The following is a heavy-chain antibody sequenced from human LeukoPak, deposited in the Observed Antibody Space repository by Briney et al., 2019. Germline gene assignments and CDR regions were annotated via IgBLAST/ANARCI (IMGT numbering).Heavy chain of an antibody. J-gene: IGHJ4*02. D-gene: IGHD6-6*01. CDR2: IYTSGST. V-gene: IGHV4-4*07. CDR1: GGSFSGYY. Sequence: SETLSLTCAVYGGSFSGYYWSWIRQPAGKGLEWIGRIYTSGSTNYNPSLKSRVTISVDTSKNQFSLKLSSVTAADTAVYYCARDLGSYSSSSYDYWGQGTLVTVSP. CDR3: ARDLGSYSSSSYDY.